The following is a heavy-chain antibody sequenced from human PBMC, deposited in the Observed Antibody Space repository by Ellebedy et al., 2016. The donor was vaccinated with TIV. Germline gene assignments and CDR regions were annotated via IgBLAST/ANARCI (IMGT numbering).Heavy chain of an antibody. Sequence: SETLFLTCTVSGGSISSYYWSWIRQPPGKGLEWIGYIYYSGSTNYNPSLKSRVTISVDTSKNQFSLKLSSVTAADTAVYYCAGGILYPSPFDYWGQGTLVTVSS. CDR3: AGGILYPSPFDY. D-gene: IGHD3-16*01. J-gene: IGHJ4*02. V-gene: IGHV4-59*01. CDR2: IYYSGST. CDR1: GGSISSYY.